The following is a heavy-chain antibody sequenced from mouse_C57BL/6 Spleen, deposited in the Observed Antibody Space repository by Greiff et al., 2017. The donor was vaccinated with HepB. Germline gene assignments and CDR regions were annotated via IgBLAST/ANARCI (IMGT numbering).Heavy chain of an antibody. V-gene: IGHV1-18*01. Sequence: EVQLQQSGPELVKPGASVKIPCKASGYTFTDYNMDWVKQSHGKSLEWIGDINPNNGGTIYNQKFKGKATLTVDKSSSTAYMELRSLTSEDTAVYYCAREFKDSYAMDYWGQGTSVTVSS. CDR1: GYTFTDYN. CDR2: INPNNGGT. CDR3: AREFKDSYAMDY. J-gene: IGHJ4*01.